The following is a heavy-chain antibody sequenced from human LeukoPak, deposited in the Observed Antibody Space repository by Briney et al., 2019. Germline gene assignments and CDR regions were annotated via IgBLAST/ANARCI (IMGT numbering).Heavy chain of an antibody. CDR1: GFTFSDYY. CDR3: ARVPATGTTVWFDP. J-gene: IGHJ5*02. Sequence: GGSLRLSCAASGFTFSDYYMSWIRQAPGKGLEWVSYISSSGSTIYYADSVKGRSTISRDNAKNSLYLQMNSLRAEDTAVYYCARVPATGTTVWFDPWGQGTLVTVSS. CDR2: ISSSGSTI. D-gene: IGHD1-7*01. V-gene: IGHV3-11*01.